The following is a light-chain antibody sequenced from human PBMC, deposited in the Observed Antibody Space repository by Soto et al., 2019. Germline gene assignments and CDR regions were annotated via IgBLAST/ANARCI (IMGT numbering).Light chain of an antibody. V-gene: IGKV1-39*01. J-gene: IGKJ2*01. CDR3: QHSYSTPYT. CDR2: AAS. CDR1: QSISSY. Sequence: DIQMTQSPSSLSASVGDRFTITCRASQSISSYLNWYQQKPGKAPKLLIYAASSLQSGVPSRFSGSGSGTDFTLTISSLQPEDFATYYCQHSYSTPYTFGQGTKLEIK.